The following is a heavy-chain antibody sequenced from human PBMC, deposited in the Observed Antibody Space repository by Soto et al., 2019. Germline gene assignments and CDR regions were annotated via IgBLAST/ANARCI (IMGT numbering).Heavy chain of an antibody. V-gene: IGHV3-74*01. Sequence: GGSLRLSCAASGFIFSNYWMHWVRQAPGKGLVWVSRSNSDGSSTTYADSVKGRFTISRDNAKSTLYLQMSSLRAEDTAVYFCARGDIVVDSTASDSWGKGTLVTVSS. J-gene: IGHJ4*02. D-gene: IGHD2-15*01. CDR2: SNSDGSST. CDR3: ARGDIVVDSTASDS. CDR1: GFIFSNYW.